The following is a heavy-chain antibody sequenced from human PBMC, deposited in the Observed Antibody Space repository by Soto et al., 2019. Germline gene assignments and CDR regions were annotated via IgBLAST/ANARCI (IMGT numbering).Heavy chain of an antibody. CDR1: GFTFRSFG. J-gene: IGHJ6*02. CDR3: AKDVGQQLVLNYGMDV. V-gene: IGHV3-30*18. Sequence: QVQLVESGGGVIQPGTSLSLSCGSSGFTFRSFGMYWVRQAPGKGLEWVAVVSYDGNHKYYADSVKGRFTVSRDSAKNMLYLQMNSLRGEDTAVYYCAKDVGQQLVLNYGMDVWGQGTTVTVSS. D-gene: IGHD6-13*01. CDR2: VSYDGNHK.